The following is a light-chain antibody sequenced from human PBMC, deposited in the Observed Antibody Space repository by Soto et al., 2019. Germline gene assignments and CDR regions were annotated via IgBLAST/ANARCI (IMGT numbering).Light chain of an antibody. CDR1: SSDIGGYNS. J-gene: IGLJ1*01. CDR2: AVS. V-gene: IGLV2-14*03. Sequence: QSALTQPASVSGSPGQSITISCTGTSSDIGGYNSVSWYQQQPGKAPKLMISAVSNRPSGVSDRFSGSKSGNTASLTISGLQAEDEADYYCSSFTSSITYVFGTGNKVTVL. CDR3: SSFTSSITYV.